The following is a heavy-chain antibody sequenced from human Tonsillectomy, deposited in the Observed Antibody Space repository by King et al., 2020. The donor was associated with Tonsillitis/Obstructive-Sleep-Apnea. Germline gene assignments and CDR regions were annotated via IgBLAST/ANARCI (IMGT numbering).Heavy chain of an antibody. CDR3: ARGAMEYSSSFWFDP. J-gene: IGHJ5*02. CDR2: IYYSGST. Sequence: QLQESGPGLVKPSETLSLTCTVSGGSISSYSWSWIRQPPGKGLEWIGYIYYSGSTNHNPSLKSRFTISVDTSKNQFSLKLSSVAAADTAIYYCARGAMEYSSSFWFDPWGQGTLVTVSS. CDR1: GGSISSYS. D-gene: IGHD6-6*01. V-gene: IGHV4-59*01.